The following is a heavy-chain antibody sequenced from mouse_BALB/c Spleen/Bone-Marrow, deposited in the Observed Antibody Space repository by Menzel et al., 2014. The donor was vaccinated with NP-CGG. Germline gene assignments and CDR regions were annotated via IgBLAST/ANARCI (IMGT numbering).Heavy chain of an antibody. Sequence: VQLQQPGAELVRSGASVKLSCTASGFNIKDYYMHWVKRRPEQGLEWIGWIDPGNGDTEYAPKFQGKATMTADTSSNTAYLQLSSLTSEDTAVYYCNAEHGNYHYFDYWGQGTTLTVSS. J-gene: IGHJ2*01. V-gene: IGHV14-4*02. CDR3: NAEHGNYHYFDY. CDR1: GFNIKDYY. CDR2: IDPGNGDT. D-gene: IGHD6-1*01.